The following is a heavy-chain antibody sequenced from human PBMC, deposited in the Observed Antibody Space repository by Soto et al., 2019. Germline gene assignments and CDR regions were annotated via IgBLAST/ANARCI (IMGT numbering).Heavy chain of an antibody. CDR1: GVSISSYY. Sequence: SETLSLTCTVSGVSISSYYLNWIRPPPGKGLEWIGYIYHSGSTNYNPSLKSRVTISVDTSKNQFSLKLSSVTAADTAVYYCARDLHDYGYYYMDVWGKGTTVTVSS. CDR2: IYHSGST. CDR3: ARDLHDYGYYYMDV. V-gene: IGHV4-59*01. J-gene: IGHJ6*03.